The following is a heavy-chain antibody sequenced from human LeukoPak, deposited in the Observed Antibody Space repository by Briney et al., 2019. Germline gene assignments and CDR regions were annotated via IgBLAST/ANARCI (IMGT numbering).Heavy chain of an antibody. Sequence: SETLSLTCTVSGGSISTYYWSWIRQPPGKGLEWIGYIDYSGSTNYNPSLKRRVTISVDTSKNQFSLKLGSVTAADTAVYYCARGHSYYDNSGYSGIDYWGQGTLITVSS. D-gene: IGHD3-22*01. J-gene: IGHJ4*02. CDR2: IDYSGST. CDR1: GGSISTYY. V-gene: IGHV4-59*01. CDR3: ARGHSYYDNSGYSGIDY.